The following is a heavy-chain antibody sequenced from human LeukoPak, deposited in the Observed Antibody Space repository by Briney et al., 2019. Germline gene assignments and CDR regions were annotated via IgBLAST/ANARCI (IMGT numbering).Heavy chain of an antibody. J-gene: IGHJ5*02. D-gene: IGHD2-15*01. V-gene: IGHV1-2*02. CDR1: GYTFTGYY. CDR3: ARDLYCSGGSCYGFDP. CDR2: INPNSGGT. Sequence: ASVKVSCKASGYTFTGYYMHWVRQAPGQGLEWMGWINPNSGGTNYAQKFQGRVTMTRDTSISTAYMELSRLRSDDTAVYYCARDLYCSGGSCYGFDPWGQGTLVTVSS.